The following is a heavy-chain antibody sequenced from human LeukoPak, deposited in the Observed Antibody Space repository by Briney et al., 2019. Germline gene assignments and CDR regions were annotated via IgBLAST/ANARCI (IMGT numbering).Heavy chain of an antibody. V-gene: IGHV1-2*02. J-gene: IGHJ5*02. CDR1: GYTFTGYY. Sequence: ASVKVSCKASGYTFTGYYMHWVRQAPGQGLEWMGWINPNSGGTSYAQKFQGRVTMTRDTSISTAYMELSRLRSDDTAVYYCARDSPITFGGVIVIGGLGNWFDPWGQGTLVTVSS. CDR2: INPNSGGT. D-gene: IGHD3-16*02. CDR3: ARDSPITFGGVIVIGGLGNWFDP.